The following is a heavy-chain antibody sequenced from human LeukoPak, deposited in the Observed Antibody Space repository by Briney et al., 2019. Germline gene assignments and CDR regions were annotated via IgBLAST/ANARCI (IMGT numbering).Heavy chain of an antibody. Sequence: ASVKVSCKASGYIFTGYYMHWVRQAPGQGLEWMGWINPDSGGTNSAQKFRGRVTMTRDTSISTAYMELSSLRSDDTAVYYCARVGYPTHFDYWGQGTLVTVSS. V-gene: IGHV1-2*02. D-gene: IGHD6-25*01. CDR3: ARVGYPTHFDY. J-gene: IGHJ4*02. CDR1: GYIFTGYY. CDR2: INPDSGGT.